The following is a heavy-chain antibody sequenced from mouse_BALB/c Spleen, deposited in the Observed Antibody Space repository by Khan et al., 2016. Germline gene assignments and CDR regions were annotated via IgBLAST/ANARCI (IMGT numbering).Heavy chain of an antibody. CDR1: GYSITSDHA. J-gene: IGHJ3*01. CDR2: ISYNGST. Sequence: EVQLQESGPGLVKPSQSLSLTCTVTGYSITSDHAWNWIRQFPGNKLEWMGYISYNGSTSYNPSLKSRISITRDTSKNQFFLQLNSVTTEDTATXYCASSNNYGNSPAWFADWGQGTLVTVSA. D-gene: IGHD1-1*01. V-gene: IGHV3-2*02. CDR3: ASSNNYGNSPAWFAD.